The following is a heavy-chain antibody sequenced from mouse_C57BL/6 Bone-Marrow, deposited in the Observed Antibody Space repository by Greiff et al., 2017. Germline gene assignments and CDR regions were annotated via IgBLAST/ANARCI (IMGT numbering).Heavy chain of an antibody. CDR1: GYAFSSYW. CDR2: IYPGDGDT. V-gene: IGHV1-80*01. D-gene: IGHD1-1*01. J-gene: IGHJ4*01. CDR3: ATILLRYYYARDY. Sequence: VQLQESGAELVKPGASVKISCKASGYAFSSYWLNWVKQRPGKGLEWIGQIYPGDGDTNYNGKFKGKATLTADKSSSTAYMQLSSLTSEDSAVYVCATILLRYYYARDYWGQGTSVTVSS.